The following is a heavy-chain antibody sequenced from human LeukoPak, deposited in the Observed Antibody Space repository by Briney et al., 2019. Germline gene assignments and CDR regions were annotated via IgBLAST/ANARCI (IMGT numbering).Heavy chain of an antibody. CDR2: ISSSGSTI. CDR1: GFTFSDYY. CDR3: AIDGYWHSSIWYAYYYYYYYMDV. D-gene: IGHD6-13*01. Sequence: QAGGSLRLSCAASGFTFSDYYMSWIRQAPGKGLEWVSYISSSGSTIYYADSVKGRFTISRDNAKNSLYLQMNSLRAEDTAVYYCAIDGYWHSSIWYAYYYYYYYMDVWGKGTTVTVSS. V-gene: IGHV3-11*04. J-gene: IGHJ6*03.